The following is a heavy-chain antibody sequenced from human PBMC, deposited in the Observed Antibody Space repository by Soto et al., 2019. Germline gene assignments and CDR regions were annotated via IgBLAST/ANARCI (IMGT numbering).Heavy chain of an antibody. CDR3: AKDLTRQLAYWFDY. D-gene: IGHD6-6*01. J-gene: IGHJ4*02. V-gene: IGHV1-2*02. CDR2: INAHSGGT. CDR1: GFSFTGYY. Sequence: GASVKVSCKASGFSFTGYYIHWLRQAPGQGLEWMGWINAHSGGTEYAQKFQGRVTLTRDTSIATAYLTLTSLTSDDTALYYCAKDLTRQLAYWFDYWGQGTLVTVSS.